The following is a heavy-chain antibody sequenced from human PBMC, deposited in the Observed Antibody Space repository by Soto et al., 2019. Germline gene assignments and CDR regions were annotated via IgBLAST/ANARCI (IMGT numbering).Heavy chain of an antibody. Sequence: EAQLVESGGGLVQPGGSLRLSCGASGFMFSAYWMSWVRQAPGKGLEWVANIKQDGSEKFHVDSVKGRFTISRNNAANSLYLPMDNLRAEDTAVYYCARDFDLWGRGTLVTVSS. CDR1: GFMFSAYW. V-gene: IGHV3-7*01. CDR3: ARDFDL. J-gene: IGHJ2*01. CDR2: IKQDGSEK.